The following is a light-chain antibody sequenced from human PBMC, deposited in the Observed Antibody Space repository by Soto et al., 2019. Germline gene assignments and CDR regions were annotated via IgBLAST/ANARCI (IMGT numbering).Light chain of an antibody. J-gene: IGKJ4*01. CDR2: DAF. Sequence: EKVMTQSPAPPSVSPGERATLSCRASQNVKTRLAWYQQKPGQAPRLLIYDAFTRATGIPARFSGSASGTEFTLTISSLQSEDFAVYYCQQYDEWPLTFGGGTKVDIK. CDR1: QNVKTR. CDR3: QQYDEWPLT. V-gene: IGKV3-15*01.